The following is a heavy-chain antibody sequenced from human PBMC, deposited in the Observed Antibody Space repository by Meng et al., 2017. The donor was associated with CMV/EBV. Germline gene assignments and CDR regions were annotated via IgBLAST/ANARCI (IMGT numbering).Heavy chain of an antibody. CDR2: INHRART. J-gene: IGHJ5*02. CDR3: ARGGNLFDP. CDR1: GGSFSGSY. V-gene: IGHV4-34*01. Sequence: QVQLPHEGAGLLEPSQTLPLSCALYGGSFSGSYWRWIRQPPGKGLEWNGEINHRARTNYTPSLISRVIISVDTSKTQFSLKLSPVTAAHTAVYSCARGGNLFDPWGQGTLVTVSS.